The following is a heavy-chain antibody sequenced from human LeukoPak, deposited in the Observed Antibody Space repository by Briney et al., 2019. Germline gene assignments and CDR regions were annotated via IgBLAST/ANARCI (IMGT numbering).Heavy chain of an antibody. J-gene: IGHJ6*02. CDR2: IWYDGSNK. D-gene: IGHD3-10*01. CDR1: GFTFSSYG. Sequence: GRSLRLSCAASGFTFSSYGMHWVRQAPGKGLEWVAVIWYDGSNKYYADSVKGRFTISRDNSKNTLYLQMNSLRAEDTAVYYCAGGRDYGSGIEDVWGQGTTVTVSS. CDR3: AGGRDYGSGIEDV. V-gene: IGHV3-33*01.